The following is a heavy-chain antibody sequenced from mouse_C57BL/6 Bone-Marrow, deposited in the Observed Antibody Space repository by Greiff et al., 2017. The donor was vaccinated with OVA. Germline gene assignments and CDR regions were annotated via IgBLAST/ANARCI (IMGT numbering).Heavy chain of an antibody. Sequence: VQLKESGAELVRPGASVKLSCTASGFNIKDDYMHWVKQRPEQGLEWIGWIDPENGDTEYASKFQGKATITADTSSYTAYLQLSSQTAEDDAVYYCTSNDNFDYWGQGTTLTVSS. D-gene: IGHD2-3*01. J-gene: IGHJ2*01. V-gene: IGHV14-4*01. CDR1: GFNIKDDY. CDR3: TSNDNFDY. CDR2: IDPENGDT.